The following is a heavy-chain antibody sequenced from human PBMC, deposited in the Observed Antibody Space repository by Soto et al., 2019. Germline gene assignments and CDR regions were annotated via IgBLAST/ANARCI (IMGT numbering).Heavy chain of an antibody. V-gene: IGHV3-30-3*01. Sequence: PGGSLRLSCPASGFTSSSYAMHWVRQAPGKGLEWVAVISYDGSNKYYADSVKGRFTISRDNSKNTLYLQMNSLRAEDTAVYYCARDMGEYQLLTYWFDPWGQGTLVTVSS. D-gene: IGHD2-2*01. CDR3: ARDMGEYQLLTYWFDP. CDR1: GFTSSSYA. CDR2: ISYDGSNK. J-gene: IGHJ5*02.